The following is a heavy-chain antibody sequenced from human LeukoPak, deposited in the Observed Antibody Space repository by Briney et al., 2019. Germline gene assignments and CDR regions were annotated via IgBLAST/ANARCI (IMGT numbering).Heavy chain of an antibody. Sequence: GASVKVSCKAPGGTFSSYAISWVRQAPGQGLEWMGGIIPIFGTANYAQKFQGRGTFTADESTTTAYLELSRLRSEDTAMYYCARGDNRFTTVTTNFDYWGQGTLVTVSS. V-gene: IGHV1-69*13. D-gene: IGHD4-17*01. CDR2: IIPIFGTA. CDR3: ARGDNRFTTVTTNFDY. CDR1: GGTFSSYA. J-gene: IGHJ4*02.